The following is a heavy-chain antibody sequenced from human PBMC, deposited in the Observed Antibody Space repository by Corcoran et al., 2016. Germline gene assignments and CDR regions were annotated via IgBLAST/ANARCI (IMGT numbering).Heavy chain of an antibody. Sequence: EVQLVESGGGLVQPGRSLRLSCTASGFTFGDDAMSWFRQAPGKGLEWVGFIRSKAYGGTTEYAASVKGRFTISRDDSKSIAYLQMNSLKTEDTAVYYCTRANYYDSSGYYLGYFQHWGQGTLVTVSS. CDR1: GFTFGDDA. J-gene: IGHJ1*01. CDR3: TRANYYDSSGYYLGYFQH. CDR2: IRSKAYGGTT. V-gene: IGHV3-49*03. D-gene: IGHD3-22*01.